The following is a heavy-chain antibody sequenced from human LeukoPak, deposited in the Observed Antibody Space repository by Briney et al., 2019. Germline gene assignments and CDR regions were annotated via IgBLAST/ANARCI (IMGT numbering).Heavy chain of an antibody. CDR1: GFTFSSYA. CDR3: AAVLEYYGSGPNYYYMDV. V-gene: IGHV3-30*04. J-gene: IGHJ6*03. Sequence: GGSLRLSCAASGFTFSSYAMHWVRQAPGKGLEWVAVISYDGSNKYYADSVKGRFTISRDNSKNTLYLQMNSLRAEDTAVYYCAAVLEYYGSGPNYYYMDVWGKGTTVTVSS. CDR2: ISYDGSNK. D-gene: IGHD3-10*01.